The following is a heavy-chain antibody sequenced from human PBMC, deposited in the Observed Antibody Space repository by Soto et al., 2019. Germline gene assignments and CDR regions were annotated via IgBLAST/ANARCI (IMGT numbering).Heavy chain of an antibody. CDR2: ISGSGGST. J-gene: IGHJ4*02. D-gene: IGHD3-22*01. V-gene: IGHV3-23*01. Sequence: GGSLRLSCAASGFTFSSYAMSWVRQAPGKGLEWVSAISGSGGSTYYADTVKGRFTISRDNSKSTMYLQMNSRRAEDTAVYYCANFYYDSSGYYPNYFDYWGQGTLVTVSS. CDR1: GFTFSSYA. CDR3: ANFYYDSSGYYPNYFDY.